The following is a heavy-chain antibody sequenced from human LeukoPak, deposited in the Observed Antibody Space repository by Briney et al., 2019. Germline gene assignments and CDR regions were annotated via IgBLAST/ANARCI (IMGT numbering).Heavy chain of an antibody. Sequence: ASVKVSCKASGYTFTGYYMHWVRQAPGQGLEWVGWINPNSGGTNYAQKFQGRVTMTRDTSISTAYMELSRLRSDDTAVYYCARGIRSSFYYYYYMDVWGKGTTVTVSS. CDR2: INPNSGGT. CDR3: ARGIRSSFYYYYYMDV. J-gene: IGHJ6*03. CDR1: GYTFTGYY. D-gene: IGHD4-17*01. V-gene: IGHV1-2*02.